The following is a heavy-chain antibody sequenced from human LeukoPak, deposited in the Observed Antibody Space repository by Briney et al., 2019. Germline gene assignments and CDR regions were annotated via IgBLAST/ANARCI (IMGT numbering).Heavy chain of an antibody. J-gene: IGHJ4*02. Sequence: GGSLRLSXAASGFTFSSYAMSWVRQAPGKGLEWVSAISRRGGSKHHAGSVKGRLTISKDNAKNTLYRQINSLRAEDKAVYYCAILPRRGYCSSTSCDSVDYWGQGTLVTVSS. V-gene: IGHV3-23*01. CDR3: AILPRRGYCSSTSCDSVDY. CDR2: ISRRGGSK. CDR1: GFTFSSYA. D-gene: IGHD2-2*01.